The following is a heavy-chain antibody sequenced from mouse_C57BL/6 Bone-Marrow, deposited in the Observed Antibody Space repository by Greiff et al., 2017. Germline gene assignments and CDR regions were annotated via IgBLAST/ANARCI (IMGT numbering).Heavy chain of an antibody. CDR2: INPGSGGT. V-gene: IGHV1-54*01. D-gene: IGHD1-1*01. Sequence: VQLVESGAELVRPGTSVKVSCKASGYAFTNYLIEWVKQRPGQGLEWIGVINPGSGGTNYNEKFKGKATLTADKSSSTAYMQLSSLTSEDSAVYFCARSGSSSWFAYWGQGTLVTVSA. CDR3: ARSGSSSWFAY. J-gene: IGHJ3*01. CDR1: GYAFTNYL.